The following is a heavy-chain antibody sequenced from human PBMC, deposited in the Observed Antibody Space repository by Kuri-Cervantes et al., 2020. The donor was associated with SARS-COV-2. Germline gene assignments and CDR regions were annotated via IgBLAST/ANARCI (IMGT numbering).Heavy chain of an antibody. CDR3: AREYYYGSGRYYGAFDH. CDR2: LNPSGGSR. CDR1: GYIFTSHN. V-gene: IGHV1-46*01. Sequence: ASVKVSCKASGYIFTSHNMQWVRQAPGQGLEWMGMLNPSGGSRINTQKFQGRLTMTRDTPTSAVYMELSSLRSDDTAVYYCAREYYYGSGRYYGAFDHWGQGTPVTVSS. D-gene: IGHD3-10*01. J-gene: IGHJ4*02.